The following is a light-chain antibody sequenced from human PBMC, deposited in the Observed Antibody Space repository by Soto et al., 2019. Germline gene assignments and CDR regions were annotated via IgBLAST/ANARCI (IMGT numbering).Light chain of an antibody. CDR1: QGISSY. CDR2: DAS. Sequence: VIWMTQSPSLLSASTGDRVTISCRMSQGISSYLAWYQQQPGKAPNPLIYDASSLKSGVPVRFSGSGSGTEFTLTISSLQPDDFATYYRQQYNTSSTFGQGTRLDIK. J-gene: IGKJ5*01. V-gene: IGKV1D-8*03. CDR3: QQYNTSST.